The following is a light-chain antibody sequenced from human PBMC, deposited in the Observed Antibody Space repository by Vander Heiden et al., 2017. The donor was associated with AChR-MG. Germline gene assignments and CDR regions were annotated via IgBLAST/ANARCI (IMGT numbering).Light chain of an antibody. CDR1: QSISSSY. J-gene: IGKJ1*01. CDR2: VAS. Sequence: EIVLTQSPGTLSLSPGERATLSSRASQSISSSYFAWYQQKPGQAPRLLIYVASSRATGIPDRFSGSGSGTDFTLTISRLEPEDFAVYYCQQYGSSRTFGQGTKVEIK. V-gene: IGKV3-20*01. CDR3: QQYGSSRT.